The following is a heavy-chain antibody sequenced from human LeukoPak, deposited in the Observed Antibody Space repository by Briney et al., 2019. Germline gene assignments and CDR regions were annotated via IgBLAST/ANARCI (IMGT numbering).Heavy chain of an antibody. V-gene: IGHV1-2*06. Sequence: ASVKVSCKASENTFTGYYIHWVRQAPGQGLEWMGRINPNSGDTSYAQKFQGRVTMTRDTSISTAYMELSRLRSDDTAVYYCAETYNSGWPFDYWGQGTLVTVSS. CDR2: INPNSGDT. CDR1: ENTFTGYY. J-gene: IGHJ4*02. CDR3: AETYNSGWPFDY. D-gene: IGHD6-19*01.